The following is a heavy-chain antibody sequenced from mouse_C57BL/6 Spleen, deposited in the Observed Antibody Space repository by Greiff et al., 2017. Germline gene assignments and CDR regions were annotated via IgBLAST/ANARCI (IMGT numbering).Heavy chain of an antibody. Sequence: VQLQQSGAELVRPGASVTLSCKASGYTFTDYEMHWVKQTPVHGLAWIGAIDPETGGTAYNQKFKGKAILTADKSSSTAYMELRSLTSEDSAVYYCTRWITTVVATRYFDVWGTGTTVTVSS. CDR2: IDPETGGT. V-gene: IGHV1-15*01. CDR3: TRWITTVVATRYFDV. J-gene: IGHJ1*03. CDR1: GYTFTDYE. D-gene: IGHD1-1*01.